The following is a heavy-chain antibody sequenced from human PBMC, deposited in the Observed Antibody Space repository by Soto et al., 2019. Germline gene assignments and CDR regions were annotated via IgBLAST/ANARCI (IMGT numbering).Heavy chain of an antibody. CDR3: ARDYGDYFDF. D-gene: IGHD4-17*01. Sequence: QVQLQESGPGLVKPSETLSLTCTVSGGSISSYYWSWIRQPPGKGLEWTGYIYYSGSTNYNPSLKSRVTISVDTSKNQFSLKPSSVTAADTAVYYCARDYGDYFDFWGQGTLVTVSS. V-gene: IGHV4-59*01. CDR2: IYYSGST. CDR1: GGSISSYY. J-gene: IGHJ4*02.